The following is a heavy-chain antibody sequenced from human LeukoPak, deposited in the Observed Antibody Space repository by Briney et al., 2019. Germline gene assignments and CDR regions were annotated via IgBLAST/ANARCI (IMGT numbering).Heavy chain of an antibody. CDR3: ARGGTVYDYYDSSGYLAFDI. Sequence: SETLSLTCTVSGGSISSYYWSWIRQPAGKGLEWIGRIYTSGSTNYNPSLKSRVTMSVDTSKSQFSLKLSSVTAADTAVYYCARGGTVYDYYDSSGYLAFDIWGQGTMVTVSS. D-gene: IGHD3-22*01. CDR1: GGSISSYY. CDR2: IYTSGST. J-gene: IGHJ3*02. V-gene: IGHV4-4*07.